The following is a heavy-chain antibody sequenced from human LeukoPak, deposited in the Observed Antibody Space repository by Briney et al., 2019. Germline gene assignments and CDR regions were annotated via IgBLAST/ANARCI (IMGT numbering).Heavy chain of an antibody. CDR2: MNPNSGNT. CDR3: ARLDSLGYYYYGMDV. CDR1: GYTFTSHD. Sequence: GASVKVSCKASGYTFTSHDINWVRQATGQGLEWMGWMNPNSGNTGYAQKFQGRVTMTRNTSISTAYMELSSLRSEDTAVYYCARLDSLGYYYYGMDVWGQGTTVTVSS. J-gene: IGHJ6*02. V-gene: IGHV1-8*01. D-gene: IGHD2-2*03.